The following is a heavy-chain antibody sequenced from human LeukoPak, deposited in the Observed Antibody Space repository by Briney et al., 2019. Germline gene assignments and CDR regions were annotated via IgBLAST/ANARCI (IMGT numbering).Heavy chain of an antibody. Sequence: SETLSLTCTVSGGSISSYYWSWIRQPPGKGLEWIGYIYYSGSTNYNPSLKSRVTISVDTSKNQFSLKLSSVTAADTAVYYCAREKRYSSSWYQFDPWGQGTLVTVSS. D-gene: IGHD6-13*01. CDR1: GGSISSYY. J-gene: IGHJ5*02. CDR2: IYYSGST. CDR3: AREKRYSSSWYQFDP. V-gene: IGHV4-59*12.